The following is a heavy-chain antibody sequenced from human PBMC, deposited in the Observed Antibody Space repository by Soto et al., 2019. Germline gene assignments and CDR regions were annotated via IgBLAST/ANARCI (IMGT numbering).Heavy chain of an antibody. V-gene: IGHV5-51*01. J-gene: IGHJ3*02. Sequence: PGESLKISCKGSGYSFTSYWIGWVRQMPGKGLEWMGIIYPGDSDTRYSPSFQGQVTISADKSISTAYLQWSSLKASDTAMYYCASKRIPARQINAFENGGQGTLVTVSS. CDR1: GYSFTSYW. D-gene: IGHD6-6*01. CDR2: IYPGDSDT. CDR3: ASKRIPARQINAFEN.